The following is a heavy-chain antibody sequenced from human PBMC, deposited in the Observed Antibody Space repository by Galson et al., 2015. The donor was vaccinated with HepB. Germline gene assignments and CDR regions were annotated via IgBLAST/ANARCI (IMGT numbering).Heavy chain of an antibody. CDR3: ARPGYGDYVVAH. CDR2: ISGSGDTK. J-gene: IGHJ4*02. V-gene: IGHV3-11*01. CDR1: GFIFSDYY. D-gene: IGHD4-17*01. Sequence: SLRLSCAPSGFIFSDYYMSWIRQAPGKGLEWVSYISGSGDTKYYADSVKGRFTISRDNAKKSLYLQMNSLRVDDTAIYYCARPGYGDYVVAHWGQGTMVTVAS.